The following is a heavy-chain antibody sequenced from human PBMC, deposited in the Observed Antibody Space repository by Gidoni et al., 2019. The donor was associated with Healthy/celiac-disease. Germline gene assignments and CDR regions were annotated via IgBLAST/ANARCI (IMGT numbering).Heavy chain of an antibody. V-gene: IGHV4-34*01. D-gene: IGHD2-8*01. Sequence: QVQLQQWGAGLLKPSETLSLTCAVYGGSFSGYYWSWIRQPPGKGLEWIGEINHSGSTNYNPSLKSRVTISVDTSKNQFSLKLSSVTAADTAGYYCARGPIVLRVYAHRREYFDYWGQGTLVTVSS. CDR2: INHSGST. CDR3: ARGPIVLRVYAHRREYFDY. CDR1: GGSFSGYY. J-gene: IGHJ4*02.